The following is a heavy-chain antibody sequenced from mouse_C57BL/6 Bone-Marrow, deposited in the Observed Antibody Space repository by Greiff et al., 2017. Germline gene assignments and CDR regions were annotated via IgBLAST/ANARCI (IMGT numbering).Heavy chain of an antibody. D-gene: IGHD4-1*01. V-gene: IGHV1-9*01. Sequence: QVQLQQSGAELMMPGASVKLSCKATGYTFTGYWIEWVKQRPGHGLEWIGEILPGSGSTNYNEKFKGKSTFTADTSSNTAYMQLSSLTTEDSAIXSSARRGWDEDLDYWGQGTTLTVSS. CDR1: GYTFTGYW. J-gene: IGHJ2*01. CDR2: ILPGSGST. CDR3: ARRGWDEDLDY.